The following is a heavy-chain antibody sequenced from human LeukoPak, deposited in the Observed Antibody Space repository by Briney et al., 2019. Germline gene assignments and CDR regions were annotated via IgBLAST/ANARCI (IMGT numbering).Heavy chain of an antibody. CDR2: IYYSGST. CDR1: GGSISSYY. J-gene: IGHJ3*02. D-gene: IGHD3-22*01. Sequence: SETLSLTCTVSGGSISSYYWSWLRQPPGKGLEWIGYIYYSGSTNYNPSLKSRVTISVDTSKNQFSLKLSSVTAADTAVYYCARGDYYDRYAFDIWGQGTMVTVSS. V-gene: IGHV4-59*01. CDR3: ARGDYYDRYAFDI.